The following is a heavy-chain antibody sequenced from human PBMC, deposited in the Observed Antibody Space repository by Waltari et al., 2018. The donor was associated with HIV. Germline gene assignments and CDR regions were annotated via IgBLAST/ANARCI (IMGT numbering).Heavy chain of an antibody. J-gene: IGHJ4*02. Sequence: EVQLVESGGGLVKPGGSLRLSCAVSGFPFSKDWMNWVRQAQGKGMEWVGRIKSITDGGTTDYAAPVKGRFTISRDDSKNTLYLQMNSLKTEDTALYYCTTAPGGLRTWGQGTLVTVSS. V-gene: IGHV3-15*01. CDR3: TTAPGGLRT. CDR2: IKSITDGGTT. D-gene: IGHD3-10*01. CDR1: GFPFSKDW.